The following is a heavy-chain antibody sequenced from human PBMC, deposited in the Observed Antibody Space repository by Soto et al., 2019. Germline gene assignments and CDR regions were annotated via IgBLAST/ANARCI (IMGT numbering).Heavy chain of an antibody. CDR1: GFTFSTYG. D-gene: IGHD3-10*01. J-gene: IGHJ6*02. Sequence: GGSLRLSCAASGFTFSTYGMQWVRQAPGKGLEWVAVISYDGYLKYYVDAVKGRFTVARDNSKNTLFLEMNSLRVEDTAVYFCAKDFKVSGSHYGTLNYYYGMNVWGQGTTVTV. CDR3: AKDFKVSGSHYGTLNYYYGMNV. CDR2: ISYDGYLK. V-gene: IGHV3-30*18.